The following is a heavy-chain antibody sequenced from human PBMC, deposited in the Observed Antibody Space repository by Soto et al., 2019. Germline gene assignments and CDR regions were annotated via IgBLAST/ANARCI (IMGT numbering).Heavy chain of an antibody. V-gene: IGHV4-39*01. CDR2: LYSGNT. Sequence: KPSETLSLTCTVSGGSISSSSYYWGWIRQPPGKGLEWIGTLYSGNTYSNPSLKSRVTISVDRSDNQFSLRLSSVAAADTAIYYCATTRGIAVGGSFDYWGQGTLVTVSS. CDR3: ATTRGIAVGGSFDY. D-gene: IGHD6-13*01. J-gene: IGHJ4*02. CDR1: GGSISSSSYY.